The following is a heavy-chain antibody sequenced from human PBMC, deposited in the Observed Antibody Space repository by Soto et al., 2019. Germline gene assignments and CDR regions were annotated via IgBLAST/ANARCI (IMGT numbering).Heavy chain of an antibody. J-gene: IGHJ6*03. CDR2: ISGSGGST. CDR1: GFTFSSYA. Sequence: EVQLLESGGGLVQPGGSLRLSCAASGFTFSSYAMSWVRQAPGKGLEWVSAISGSGGSTYYAASVKGRFTNSRDNSKNTRYLQMNSLRAEDTAVYYCAKCLYVGYYYYYMDVWGKGTTVTVSS. CDR3: AKCLYVGYYYYYMDV. D-gene: IGHD2-8*01. V-gene: IGHV3-23*01.